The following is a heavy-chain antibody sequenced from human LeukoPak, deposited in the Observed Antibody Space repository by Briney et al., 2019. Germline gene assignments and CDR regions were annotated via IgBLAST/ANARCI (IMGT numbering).Heavy chain of an antibody. CDR3: ARATYGGHAASDY. CDR1: GFIFSSYW. J-gene: IGHJ4*02. D-gene: IGHD4-23*01. CDR2: IKQAGSEN. Sequence: PGGSLRLSCAASGFIFSSYWMTWVRQAPGKGLEWVANIKQAGSENSYVDSVKGRFTISRDNAKNSLYLQINSLRAEDTAVYYCARATYGGHAASDYWGQGTLVTVSS. V-gene: IGHV3-7*01.